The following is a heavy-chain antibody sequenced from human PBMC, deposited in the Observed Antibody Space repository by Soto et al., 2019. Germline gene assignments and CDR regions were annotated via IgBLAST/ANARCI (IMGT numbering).Heavy chain of an antibody. CDR3: ARGDYYYDGSGYFVDALDI. Sequence: PGGSLRLSCAASGFTFSSYWMSWVRQAPGKGLEWVANTKPDGSEKYYVDSVKGRFTVSRDNAKNSLYLQMNSLRAEDTAVYYCARGDYYYDGSGYFVDALDIWGQGTMVTVSS. CDR1: GFTFSSYW. J-gene: IGHJ3*02. V-gene: IGHV3-7*01. D-gene: IGHD3-22*01. CDR2: TKPDGSEK.